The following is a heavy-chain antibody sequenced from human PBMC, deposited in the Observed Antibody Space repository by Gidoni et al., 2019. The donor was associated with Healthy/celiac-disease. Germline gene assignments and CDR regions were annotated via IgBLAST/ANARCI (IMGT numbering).Heavy chain of an antibody. CDR1: GGSISSYY. J-gene: IGHJ2*01. CDR2: IYYSGST. CDR3: ARHERVANWYFDL. V-gene: IGHV4-59*08. Sequence: QVQLQELGPGLVKPSETLSLTCTVSGGSISSYYWSGIRQPPGKGLEWIGYIYYSGSTNYNPSLKSRVTISVDTSKNQFSLKLSSVTAADTAVYYCARHERVANWYFDLWGRGTLVTVSS. D-gene: IGHD2-15*01.